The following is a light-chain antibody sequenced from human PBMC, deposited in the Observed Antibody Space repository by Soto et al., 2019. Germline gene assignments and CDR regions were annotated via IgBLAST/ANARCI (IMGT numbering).Light chain of an antibody. CDR3: QHYDTDSFT. J-gene: IGKJ3*01. V-gene: IGKV1-5*03. Sequence: DIQMTQSPSTLSASVGDRVTITCRASQSFTGWLAWYQRKPGKAPKLLIYKASSLESGVASRFSGSGSGTEFTLTISSLQPDDFATYYCQHYDTDSFTFGPGTKVDIK. CDR2: KAS. CDR1: QSFTGW.